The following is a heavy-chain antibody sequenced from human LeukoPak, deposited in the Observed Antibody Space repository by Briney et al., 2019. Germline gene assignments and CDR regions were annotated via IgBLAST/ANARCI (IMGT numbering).Heavy chain of an antibody. CDR1: GFTFSSYG. Sequence: GGSLRLSCAASGFTFSSYGMHWVRQAPGKGLEWVAFIRYDGSNKYYTDSVKGRFTISRDNSKNTLYLQMNSLRAEDTAVYYCARDRYYDSSGYYPLDYWGQGTLVTVSS. D-gene: IGHD3-22*01. V-gene: IGHV3-30*02. CDR2: IRYDGSNK. J-gene: IGHJ4*02. CDR3: ARDRYYDSSGYYPLDY.